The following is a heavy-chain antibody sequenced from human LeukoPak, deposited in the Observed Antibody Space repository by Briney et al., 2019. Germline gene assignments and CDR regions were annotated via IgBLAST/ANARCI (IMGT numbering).Heavy chain of an antibody. CDR3: ARLTTLDTAMVEDY. J-gene: IGHJ4*02. CDR1: VGSISSYY. CDR2: IYYSGST. V-gene: IGHV4-59*01. D-gene: IGHD5-18*01. Sequence: SETLSLTCTVSVGSISSYYWSWIRQPPGKGLEWIGYIYYSGSTNYNPSLKSRVTISVDTSKNQFSLKLSSVTAADTAVYYCARLTTLDTAMVEDYWGQGTLVTVPS.